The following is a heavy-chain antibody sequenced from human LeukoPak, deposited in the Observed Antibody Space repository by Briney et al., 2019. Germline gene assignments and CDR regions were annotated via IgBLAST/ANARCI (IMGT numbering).Heavy chain of an antibody. J-gene: IGHJ4*02. CDR1: GFIVSSDH. V-gene: IGHV3-9*01. Sequence: GGSLRLSCAASGFIVSSDHMNWVRQAPGEGLEWVSGVSWNSGNIGYADSVKGRFTISRDNAKKSLYLQMNSLRTEDTALYYCAKARRDNGFDYWGQGTLVTVSS. D-gene: IGHD1-1*01. CDR3: AKARRDNGFDY. CDR2: VSWNSGNI.